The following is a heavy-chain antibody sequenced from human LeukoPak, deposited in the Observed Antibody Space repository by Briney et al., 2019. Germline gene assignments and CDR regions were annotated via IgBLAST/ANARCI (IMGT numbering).Heavy chain of an antibody. D-gene: IGHD3-9*01. Sequence: ASVKVSCKASGYTFTSYGISWVRQAPGQGLEWMGGIIPIFGTANYAQKFQGRVTITADESTSTAYMELSSLRSEDTAVYYCARNRYDILTGYYRVWFDPWGQGTLVTVSS. J-gene: IGHJ5*02. CDR3: ARNRYDILTGYYRVWFDP. V-gene: IGHV1-69*13. CDR1: GYTFTSYG. CDR2: IIPIFGTA.